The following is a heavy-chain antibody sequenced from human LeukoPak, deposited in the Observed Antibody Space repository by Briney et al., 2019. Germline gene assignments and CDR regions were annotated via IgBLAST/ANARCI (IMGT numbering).Heavy chain of an antibody. V-gene: IGHV1-69*04. D-gene: IGHD4-17*01. Sequence: ASVKVSCTASGGTFSSYAISWVRQAPGQGLEWMGRIIPILGIANYAQKFQGRVTITADKSTSTAYMELSSLRSEDTAVYYCARVREYGDYETFDYWGQGTLVTVSS. CDR2: IIPILGIA. CDR3: ARVREYGDYETFDY. CDR1: GGTFSSYA. J-gene: IGHJ4*02.